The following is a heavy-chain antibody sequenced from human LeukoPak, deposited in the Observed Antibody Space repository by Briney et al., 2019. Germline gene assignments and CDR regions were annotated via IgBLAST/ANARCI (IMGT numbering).Heavy chain of an antibody. V-gene: IGHV3-49*03. CDR3: ARRYSGYDYYFDY. CDR1: GFTFGDYA. J-gene: IGHJ4*02. CDR2: IRSKGYGGTT. Sequence: GGSLRLSCIVSGFTFGDYAMSWFRRAPGKGLEWVGFIRSKGYGGTTDYAASVKGRFTISRDDSTSIAYLQINSLKAEDTAVYYCARRYSGYDYYFDYWGQGTLVTVSS. D-gene: IGHD5-12*01.